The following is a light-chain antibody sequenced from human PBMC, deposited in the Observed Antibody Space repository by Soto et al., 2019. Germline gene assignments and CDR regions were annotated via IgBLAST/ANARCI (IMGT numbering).Light chain of an antibody. CDR2: FGS. CDR1: QSLLESNGYNC. V-gene: IGKV2-28*01. CDR3: MQGLRTPWT. Sequence: DIVMTQSPLSLPVTPGEPASISCRSSQSLLESNGYNCLDWYLQRPGQSPQLLIYFGSYRASGVPDRFSGSGSGTDFTLKISRVEAEDVGVYYCMQGLRTPWTFGQGTKVEIK. J-gene: IGKJ1*01.